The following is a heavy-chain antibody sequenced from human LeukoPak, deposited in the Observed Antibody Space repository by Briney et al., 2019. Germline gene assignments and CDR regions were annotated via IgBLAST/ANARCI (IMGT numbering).Heavy chain of an antibody. J-gene: IGHJ6*03. Sequence: PGGSLRLSCAASGFTFSGYAMSCVRKAPGKGLEWVSAISGSGGSTYYADSVKGRFTISRDNSKNTLYLQMNSLRAEDTAVYYCAKDLRSPGATGYYMDVWGKGTTVTVSS. CDR1: GFTFSGYA. CDR2: ISGSGGST. V-gene: IGHV3-23*01. D-gene: IGHD3-9*01. CDR3: AKDLRSPGATGYYMDV.